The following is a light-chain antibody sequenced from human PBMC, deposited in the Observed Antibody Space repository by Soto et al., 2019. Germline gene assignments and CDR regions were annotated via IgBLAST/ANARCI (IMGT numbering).Light chain of an antibody. J-gene: IGKJ2*01. V-gene: IGKV3-15*01. CDR3: QQFDTWPRT. CDR2: GAS. Sequence: EIAMTQSPDTLSVSPGERATLSCRASQSISSNLVWYQQKPGQAPRLLIYGASTRATGIPARFSGSGSGTEFTLTISSLQSEDSAVYYCQQFDTWPRTFGQGTKLEIK. CDR1: QSISSN.